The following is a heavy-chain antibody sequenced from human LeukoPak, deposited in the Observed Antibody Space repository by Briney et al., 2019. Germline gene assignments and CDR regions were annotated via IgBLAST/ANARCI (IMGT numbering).Heavy chain of an antibody. D-gene: IGHD2-2*01. V-gene: IGHV4-4*07. CDR2: IYTSGST. J-gene: IGHJ4*02. CDR3: AGGRCSGTSCYAGDY. CDR1: GGSISSYY. Sequence: PSETLSLTCTVSGGSISSYYWNWIRQPAGKGLEWIGHIYTSGSTYYNPSLKSRVTISVDKSKNQFSLKLSSVTAADTAVYYCAGGRCSGTSCYAGDYWGQGTLVTVSS.